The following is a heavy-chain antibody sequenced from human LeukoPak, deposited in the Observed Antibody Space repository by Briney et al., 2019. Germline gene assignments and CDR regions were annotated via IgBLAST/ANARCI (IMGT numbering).Heavy chain of an antibody. CDR3: ARDVGFWSGIENWFDP. J-gene: IGHJ5*02. CDR1: GFTLSSYE. Sequence: PGGSLRLSCAASGFTLSSYEMNWVRQAPGKGLEWVSYISSSGSTIYYADSVKGRFTISRDNAKNPLYLQMNSLRAEDTAVYYCARDVGFWSGIENWFDPWGQGTLVTVSS. V-gene: IGHV3-48*03. CDR2: ISSSGSTI. D-gene: IGHD3-3*01.